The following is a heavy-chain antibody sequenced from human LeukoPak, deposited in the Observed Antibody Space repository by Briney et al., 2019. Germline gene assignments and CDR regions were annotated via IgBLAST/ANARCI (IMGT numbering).Heavy chain of an antibody. D-gene: IGHD6-19*01. CDR1: GGSFSGYY. V-gene: IGHV4-34*01. CDR3: ARMEIIAVAGTIDY. Sequence: SETLSLTRAVYGGSFSGYYWSWIRQPPGKGLEWIGEINHSGSTYYNPSLKSRVTISVDTSKNQFSLKLSSVTAADTAVYYCARMEIIAVAGTIDYWGQGTLVTVSS. CDR2: INHSGST. J-gene: IGHJ4*02.